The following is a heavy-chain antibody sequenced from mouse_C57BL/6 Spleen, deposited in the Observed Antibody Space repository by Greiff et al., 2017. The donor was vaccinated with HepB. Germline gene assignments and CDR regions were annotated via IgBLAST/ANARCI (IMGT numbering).Heavy chain of an antibody. Sequence: EVKLMESGGGLVKPGGSLKLSCAASGFTFSSYAMSWVRQTPEKRLEWVATISDGGSYTYYPDNVKGRFTISRDNAKNNLYLQMSHLKSEDTAMYYCARDEGRWFAYWGQGTLVTVSA. CDR1: GFTFSSYA. CDR2: ISDGGSYT. D-gene: IGHD3-3*01. V-gene: IGHV5-4*01. J-gene: IGHJ3*01. CDR3: ARDEGRWFAY.